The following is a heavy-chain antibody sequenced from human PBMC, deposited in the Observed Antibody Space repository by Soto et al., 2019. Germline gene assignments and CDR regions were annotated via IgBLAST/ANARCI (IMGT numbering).Heavy chain of an antibody. J-gene: IGHJ4*02. CDR3: ARAGQQLVFY. Sequence: QVQLQQWGAGLLKPSETLSLTCAVYGGSFSGYYWSWIRQPPGKGLEWIGEINHSGSTNYNPSLKSGVTISVDPSKNQFSLKLSSVTAAYTAVYYCARAGQQLVFYWGQGTLVTVSS. CDR1: GGSFSGYY. D-gene: IGHD6-6*01. V-gene: IGHV4-34*01. CDR2: INHSGST.